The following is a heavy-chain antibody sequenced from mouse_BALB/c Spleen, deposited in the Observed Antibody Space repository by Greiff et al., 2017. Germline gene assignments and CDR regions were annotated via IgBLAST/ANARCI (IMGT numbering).Heavy chain of an antibody. CDR1: GYTFTDYV. Sequence: VQLQQSGPELVKPGASVKMSCKASGYTFTDYVISWVKQRTGQGLEWIGEIYPGSGSTYYNEKFKGKATLTADKSSNTAYMQLSSLTSEDAAVYFCARGVYGNWFAYWGQGTLVTVAA. J-gene: IGHJ3*01. CDR3: ARGVYGNWFAY. CDR2: IYPGSGST. V-gene: IGHV1-77*01. D-gene: IGHD2-1*01.